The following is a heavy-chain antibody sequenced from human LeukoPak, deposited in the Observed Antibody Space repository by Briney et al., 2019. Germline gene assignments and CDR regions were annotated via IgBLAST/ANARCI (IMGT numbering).Heavy chain of an antibody. CDR2: IYYSGNT. J-gene: IGHJ4*02. CDR1: GGSISSGGYY. Sequence: SETLSLTRTVSGGSISSGGYYWSWIRQHPGKGLEWIGYIYYSGNTDYNPSLESRVTISVDTSKNQFSLKLSSVTAADTAVYYCARERYNVDQWGQGTLVSVSS. V-gene: IGHV4-31*03. CDR3: ARERYNVDQ. D-gene: IGHD1-14*01.